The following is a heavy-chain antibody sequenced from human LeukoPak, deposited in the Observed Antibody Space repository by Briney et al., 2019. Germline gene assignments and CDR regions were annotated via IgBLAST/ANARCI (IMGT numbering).Heavy chain of an antibody. CDR2: VYYSGST. J-gene: IGHJ4*02. V-gene: IGHV4-59*08. CDR1: GGSISSYY. CDR3: ARSIIGTRSKFDY. D-gene: IGHD1/OR15-1a*01. Sequence: SETLSLTCTVSGGSISSYYWSWMRQPPGKGLEWSGYVYYSGSTNYNPSLKSRVTISVDTSKNHFSLKLSSVTAADTAVYSCARSIIGTRSKFDYWGQGTLVTVSS.